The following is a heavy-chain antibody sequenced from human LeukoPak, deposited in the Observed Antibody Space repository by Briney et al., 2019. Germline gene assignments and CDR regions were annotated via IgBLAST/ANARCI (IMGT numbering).Heavy chain of an antibody. J-gene: IGHJ4*02. D-gene: IGHD6-19*01. CDR1: GFTFSSYG. CDR3: AKDPSWYSSGRLGAWFDY. CDR2: ISYDGSNK. V-gene: IGHV3-30*18. Sequence: PGRSLRLSCAASGFTFSSYGMHWVRQAPGKGLEWVAVISYDGSNKYYADSVKGRFTISRDNSKNTLYLQMNSLRAEDTAVYYCAKDPSWYSSGRLGAWFDYWGQGTLVTVSS.